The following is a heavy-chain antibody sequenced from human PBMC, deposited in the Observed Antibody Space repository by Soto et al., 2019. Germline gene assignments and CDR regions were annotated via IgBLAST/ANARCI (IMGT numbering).Heavy chain of an antibody. CDR3: AGTTSHQWYYMDV. J-gene: IGHJ6*03. V-gene: IGHV6-1*01. D-gene: IGHD1-7*01. CDR1: GDSVSSNSAA. Sequence: SQTLSLTCAISGDSVSSNSAAWNWIRLSPLRGLEWLARTYYRSRWYNDYAVSVRSRITVNPDTSKNQFSLQLTSVTPEDTAVNYCAGTTSHQWYYMDVWGKGATVTVSS. CDR2: TYYRSRWYN.